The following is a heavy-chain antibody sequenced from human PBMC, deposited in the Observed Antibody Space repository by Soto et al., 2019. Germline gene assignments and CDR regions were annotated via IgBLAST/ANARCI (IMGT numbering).Heavy chain of an antibody. V-gene: IGHV3-33*01. CDR2: IWYDGSNK. CDR3: ARDMLRFWEWLYLPYDYYGMDV. J-gene: IGHJ6*02. D-gene: IGHD3-3*01. Sequence: QVQLVESGGGVVQPGRSLSLSCAASGFTFSSYGMHWVRQAPGKGLEWVAVIWYDGSNKYFASSVKGRFTISRDNSKNTLYLQMNSLRGEDTAVYYCARDMLRFWEWLYLPYDYYGMDVCGRGTTVTVSS. CDR1: GFTFSSYG.